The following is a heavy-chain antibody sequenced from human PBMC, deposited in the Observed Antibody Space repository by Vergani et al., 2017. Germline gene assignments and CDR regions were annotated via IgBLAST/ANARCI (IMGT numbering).Heavy chain of an antibody. D-gene: IGHD3-10*01. Sequence: QVQLQQWGAGLLKPSETLSLTCAVYGGSFSGYYWRWIRQPPGKGLEWIGEINHRGSTNYNPSLKSRVTISGDTSKNQFSLKLSSVTAADTAVYYCARGQDGSREPIWSGETNYYYYYMDVWGKGTTVTVSS. CDR1: GGSFSGYY. CDR3: ARGQDGSREPIWSGETNYYYYYMDV. V-gene: IGHV4-34*01. J-gene: IGHJ6*03. CDR2: INHRGST.